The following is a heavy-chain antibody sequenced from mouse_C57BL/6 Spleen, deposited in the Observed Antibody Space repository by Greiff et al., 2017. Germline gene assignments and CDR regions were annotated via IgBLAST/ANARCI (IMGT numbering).Heavy chain of an antibody. Sequence: VKLQQPGAELVKPGASVKLSCKASGYTFTSYWMHWVKQRPGQGLEWIGMIHPNSGSTNYNEKFKSKATLTVDKSSSTAYMQLSSLTSEDSAVYYCARERDYDGDWFAYWGQGTLVTVSA. D-gene: IGHD2-4*01. J-gene: IGHJ3*01. CDR1: GYTFTSYW. CDR2: IHPNSGST. V-gene: IGHV1-64*01. CDR3: ARERDYDGDWFAY.